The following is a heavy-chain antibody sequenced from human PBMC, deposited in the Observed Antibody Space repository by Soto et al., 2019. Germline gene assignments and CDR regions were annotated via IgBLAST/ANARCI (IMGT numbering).Heavy chain of an antibody. CDR3: ARAGNKDIVVVPAAVNWFDP. D-gene: IGHD2-2*01. CDR2: IIPIFGTA. J-gene: IGHJ5*02. Sequence: ASVKVSCKAPGGTFSSYAISWVRQAPGQGLEWMGGIIPIFGTANYAQKFQGRVTITADESTSTAYMELSSLRSEDTAVYYCARAGNKDIVVVPAAVNWFDPWGQGTLVTVSS. CDR1: GGTFSSYA. V-gene: IGHV1-69*13.